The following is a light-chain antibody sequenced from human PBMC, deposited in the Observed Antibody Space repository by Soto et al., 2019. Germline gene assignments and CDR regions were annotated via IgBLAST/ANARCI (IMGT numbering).Light chain of an antibody. V-gene: IGLV2-14*01. J-gene: IGLJ1*01. Sequence: QSALTQPASVSGSPGQSLAMSCTGTSSDVGGYNYVSWYQQHPGKAPKLIIYDVTSRPSGVSNRFSGSKSGNTASLTISGLQAEDEADYYCSSYTGSSTYVFGTGTKLTVL. CDR2: DVT. CDR3: SSYTGSSTYV. CDR1: SSDVGGYNY.